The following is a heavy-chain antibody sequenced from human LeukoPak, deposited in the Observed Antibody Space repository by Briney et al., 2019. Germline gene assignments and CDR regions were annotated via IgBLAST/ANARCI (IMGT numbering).Heavy chain of an antibody. J-gene: IGHJ4*02. CDR1: GGSISSGGYY. V-gene: IGHV4-31*03. CDR3: ARGGGSSWDYIDY. CDR2: IYYSGST. D-gene: IGHD6-13*01. Sequence: SQTLSLTCTVSGGSISSGGYYWSWIRQHPGKGLEWIGYIYYSGSTYYNPSLKSRVTISVDTSKNQFSLKLSSVTAADTAVYYCARGGGSSWDYIDYWGQGTLVTVSS.